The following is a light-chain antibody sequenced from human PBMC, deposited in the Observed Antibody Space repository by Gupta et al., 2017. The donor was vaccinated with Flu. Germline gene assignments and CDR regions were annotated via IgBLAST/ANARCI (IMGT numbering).Light chain of an antibody. CDR1: QGLLQITGHKY. V-gene: IGKV2-28*01. Sequence: ISCRSSQGLLQITGHKYLDWYVQKPGQSPQLLIYLGSTRASGVPDRISGSGSGTDVTLKINRVEAEDVGVYFCKQALQTPLTFGGGTKVEIQ. CDR2: LGS. CDR3: KQALQTPLT. J-gene: IGKJ4*01.